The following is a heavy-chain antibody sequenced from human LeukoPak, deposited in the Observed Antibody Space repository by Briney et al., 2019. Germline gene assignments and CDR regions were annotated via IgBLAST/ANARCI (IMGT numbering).Heavy chain of an antibody. Sequence: AGGSLRLSCAASGFTFSSYSMNWVRQAPGKGLEWVSSISNSSSYIYYADSVKGRFTISRDNAKNSLYLQMNSLRAEDTAVYYCARLGTDPDAFDIWGQGTMVTVSS. CDR3: ARLGTDPDAFDI. CDR1: GFTFSSYS. D-gene: IGHD1-14*01. CDR2: ISNSSSYI. J-gene: IGHJ3*02. V-gene: IGHV3-21*01.